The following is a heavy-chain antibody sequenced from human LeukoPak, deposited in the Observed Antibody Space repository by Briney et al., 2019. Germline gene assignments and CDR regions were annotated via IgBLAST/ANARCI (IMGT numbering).Heavy chain of an antibody. V-gene: IGHV3-23*01. J-gene: IGHJ4*02. CDR2: ISSGGSST. CDR1: GFTFAARA. Sequence: GGSLRLSCVASGFTFAARALTWVRQAPGKGLEWVSSISSGGSSTYYADSVKGRFTISRDNSKNTLYLQMNSLRTEDTAVYYCAKGHLTGDYWGQGTLVTVSS. CDR3: AKGHLTGDY. D-gene: IGHD7-27*01.